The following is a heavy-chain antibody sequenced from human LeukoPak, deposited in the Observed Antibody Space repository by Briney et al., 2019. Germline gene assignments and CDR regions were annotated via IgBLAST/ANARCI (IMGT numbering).Heavy chain of an antibody. CDR2: IRRKAYGGTT. D-gene: IGHD2-21*02. CDR3: TRTRRVSCGGDCYSFDY. CDR1: GFTFGDYA. Sequence: GGSLRLSCTTSGFTFGDYAVTRFRQAPGKGLEWVSFIRRKAYGGTTEYAASVKGRFTISRDDSKSNAYLQMNSLKTEDTAMYYCTRTRRVSCGGDCYSFDYWGQGTLVTVSS. V-gene: IGHV3-49*03. J-gene: IGHJ4*02.